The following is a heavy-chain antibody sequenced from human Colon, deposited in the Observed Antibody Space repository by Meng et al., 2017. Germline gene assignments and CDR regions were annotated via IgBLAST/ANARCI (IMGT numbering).Heavy chain of an antibody. CDR1: GGSISSCDYY. V-gene: IGHV4-30-4*01. D-gene: IGHD4-17*01. Sequence: QVALEEPVLAVVEPPQAPSLTCTVPGGSISSCDYYWSWIRQPPGKGLEWIGYIYYSGSTYSNASLKSRVTISIDRSKNQFSLKLSSVTAADTAVYYCARDRKHYGERGWFDPWGQGTLVTVSS. J-gene: IGHJ5*02. CDR2: IYYSGST. CDR3: ARDRKHYGERGWFDP.